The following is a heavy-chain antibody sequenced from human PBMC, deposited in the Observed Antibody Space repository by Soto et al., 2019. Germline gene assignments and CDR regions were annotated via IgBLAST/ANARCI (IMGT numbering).Heavy chain of an antibody. CDR1: GFTFSDYY. J-gene: IGHJ6*02. D-gene: IGHD3-3*01. V-gene: IGHV3-11*04. Sequence: GGSLRLSCAASGFTFSDYYMSWIRQAPGQGLEWVSYISSSGSTIYYADSVKGRFTISRDNAKNTLYLQMNSLRAEDTAVYYCARDWAPIITIFGVVIEPHYYYYGMDVWGQGTTVTVSS. CDR2: ISSSGSTI. CDR3: ARDWAPIITIFGVVIEPHYYYYGMDV.